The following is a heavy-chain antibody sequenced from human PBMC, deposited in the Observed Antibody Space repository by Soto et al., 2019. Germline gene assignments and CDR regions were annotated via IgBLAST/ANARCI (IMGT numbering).Heavy chain of an antibody. D-gene: IGHD2-15*01. CDR2: VNHSGST. V-gene: IGHV4-34*01. CDR3: AHICCNDETCTDY. Sequence: PKKGLEWIGEVNHSGSTNYNPSLKSRLTISIDTSKNQLSLKLSSVTAVDTAVYFCAHICCNDETCTDYWCQGTLVTVSS. J-gene: IGHJ4*02.